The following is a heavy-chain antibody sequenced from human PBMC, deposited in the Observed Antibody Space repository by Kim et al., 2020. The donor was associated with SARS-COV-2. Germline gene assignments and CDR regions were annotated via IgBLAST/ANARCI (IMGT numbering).Heavy chain of an antibody. CDR3: ARVYIYYYYGMDV. CDR1: GFTFSSYW. CDR2: IKQDGSEK. J-gene: IGHJ6*02. V-gene: IGHV3-7*03. Sequence: GGSLRLSCAASGFTFSSYWMSWVRQAPGKGLESVANIKQDGSEKYYVDSVKGRFTISRDNAKNSLYLQMNSLRAEDTAVYYCARVYIYYYYGMDVWGQGTTVTVSS.